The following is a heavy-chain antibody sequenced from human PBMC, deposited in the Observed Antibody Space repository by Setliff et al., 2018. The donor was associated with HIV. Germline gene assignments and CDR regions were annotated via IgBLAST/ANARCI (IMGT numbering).Heavy chain of an antibody. CDR2: SIPMYGTS. D-gene: IGHD4-17*01. CDR1: GGTFSSYA. V-gene: IGHV1-69*05. CDR3: ARDDHGDPFDY. Sequence: SVKVSCKASGGTFSSYAISWVRQAPGQGLEWMGGSIPMYGTSNYAQKFQGRVTITTDESTSTAYMELSRLRSDDTAVYYCARDDHGDPFDYWGQGTLVTVSS. J-gene: IGHJ4*02.